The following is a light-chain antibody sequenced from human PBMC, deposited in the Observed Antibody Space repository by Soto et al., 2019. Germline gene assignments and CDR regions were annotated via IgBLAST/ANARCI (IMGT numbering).Light chain of an antibody. CDR3: QQRDTWPPGAT. J-gene: IGKJ5*01. Sequence: EIVLTQSPATLSLSPGEGATLSCRASQSVRSSLAWYQQKPGQAPRLLIYDASNRATGIPARFSGSGSGTDFTLTISSLEPEDFAVYHCQQRDTWPPGATFGQGTRLEIK. V-gene: IGKV3-11*01. CDR1: QSVRSS. CDR2: DAS.